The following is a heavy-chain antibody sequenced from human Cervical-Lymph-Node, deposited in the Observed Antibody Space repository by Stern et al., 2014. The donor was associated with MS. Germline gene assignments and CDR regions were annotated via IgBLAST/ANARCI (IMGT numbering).Heavy chain of an antibody. Sequence: VQLVDSGAEVRRPGASVKVACKASGFTFTSCYMHWVRQAPGQGLEWMGWINAHSGGTNSAQKFQGRVTMTRDTSISTVYMDLTGLTSDDTAIYYCARDMSTVTTPYFDYWGQGTLVTVPS. J-gene: IGHJ4*02. CDR2: INAHSGGT. D-gene: IGHD4-17*01. CDR1: GFTFTSCY. CDR3: ARDMSTVTTPYFDY. V-gene: IGHV1-2*02.